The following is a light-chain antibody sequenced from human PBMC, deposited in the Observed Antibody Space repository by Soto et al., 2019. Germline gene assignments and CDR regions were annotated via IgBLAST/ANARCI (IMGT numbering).Light chain of an antibody. J-gene: IGLJ1*01. CDR2: EVS. V-gene: IGLV2-23*02. CDR3: CSYAGSSTFLYV. Sequence: QSALTQPASVSGSPGQSITISCTGTSSDVGSYNLVSWYQQHPGKAPKLMIYEVSKRPSGVSNRFSGSKSGNTASLTISGLQAEDEADYYCCSYAGSSTFLYVFGTGTKLIVL. CDR1: SSDVGSYNL.